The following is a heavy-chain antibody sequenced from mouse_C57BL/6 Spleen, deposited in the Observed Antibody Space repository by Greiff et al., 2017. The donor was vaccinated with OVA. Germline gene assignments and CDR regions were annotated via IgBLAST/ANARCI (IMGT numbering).Heavy chain of an antibody. D-gene: IGHD2-1*01. CDR3: ARSREDLLGAMDY. V-gene: IGHV1-52*01. CDR2: IDPSDSET. J-gene: IGHJ4*01. CDR1: GYTFTSYW. Sequence: QVQLQQPGAELVRPGSSVKLSCKASGYTFTSYWMHWVKQRPIQGLEWIGNIDPSDSETHYNQKFKNKATLTVDKSSSTAYMQLSSLTSEDSAVYYCARSREDLLGAMDYWGQGTSVTVSS.